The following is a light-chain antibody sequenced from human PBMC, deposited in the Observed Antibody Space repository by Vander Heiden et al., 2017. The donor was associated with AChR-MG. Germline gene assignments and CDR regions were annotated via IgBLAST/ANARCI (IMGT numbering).Light chain of an antibody. CDR1: SSNIGASYD. CDR3: QSYDVSLSAAV. J-gene: IGLJ2*01. Sequence: QSVLTQPPSVSGAPGQRVTIPCPGTSSNIGASYDLHWYQHLPGTAPKLLIYGNSNRPSGVPDRFSASKSDTSASLAVTGLHPDDEAVYYCQSYDVSLSAAVFGGGTKLTVL. CDR2: GNS. V-gene: IGLV1-40*01.